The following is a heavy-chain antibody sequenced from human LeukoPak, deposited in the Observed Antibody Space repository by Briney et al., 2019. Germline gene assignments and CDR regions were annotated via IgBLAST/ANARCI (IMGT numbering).Heavy chain of an antibody. Sequence: GRSLRLSCAASGFTFTTYGMHWVRQAPGKGLEWVAGISYDGSNKYYADSVKGRFTISRDSSKNTLYLQMNSLRAEDTAVYYCAKVGCLSSTSCYYLGAFDIWGQGTMVTVSS. CDR1: GFTFTTYG. V-gene: IGHV3-30*18. CDR3: AKVGCLSSTSCYYLGAFDI. CDR2: ISYDGSNK. J-gene: IGHJ3*02. D-gene: IGHD2-2*01.